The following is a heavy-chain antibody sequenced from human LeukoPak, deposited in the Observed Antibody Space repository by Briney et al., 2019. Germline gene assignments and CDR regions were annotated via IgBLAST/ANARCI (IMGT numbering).Heavy chain of an antibody. CDR3: ARLRAMAGHRGGFDF. D-gene: IGHD6-19*01. CDR2: VYYTGNT. Sequence: SETLSLTCAVSGDSISYHNYYWDWIRQPPEKGLEWIGTVYYTGNTYYNPSLKSRVAISVDTSKNQFSQQLTSMTAADTAVYYCARLRAMAGHRGGFDFWGRGTMVTVSS. V-gene: IGHV4-39*01. CDR1: GDSISYHNYY. J-gene: IGHJ3*01.